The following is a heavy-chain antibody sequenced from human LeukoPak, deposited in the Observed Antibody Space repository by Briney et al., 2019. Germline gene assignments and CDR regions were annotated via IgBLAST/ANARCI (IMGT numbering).Heavy chain of an antibody. D-gene: IGHD4-17*01. V-gene: IGHV4-39*07. CDR2: IYYSGST. CDR1: GGSISSSSYY. J-gene: IGHJ4*02. CDR3: ARMTTVTSYYFDY. Sequence: SETLSLTCTVSGGSISSSSYYWGWIRQPPGKGLEWIGSIYYSGSTYYNPSLKSRVTISVDTSKNQFSLKLSSVTAADTAVYYCARMTTVTSYYFDYWGQGTLVTVSA.